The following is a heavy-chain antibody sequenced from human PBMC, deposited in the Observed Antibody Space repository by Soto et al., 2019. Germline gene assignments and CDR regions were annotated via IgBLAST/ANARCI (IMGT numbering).Heavy chain of an antibody. CDR2: IYYSGST. Sequence: PSETLSLTCTVSGGSISRGGYYWRWIRQHPGKGLEWIGYIYYSGSTYYNPSLKSRVTISVDTSKNQFSLKLSSVTAADTAVYYCARDLGTNSSIEIRREHTWFDPWGQGTLVTVST. J-gene: IGHJ5*02. D-gene: IGHD2-2*01. V-gene: IGHV4-31*03. CDR1: GGSISRGGYY. CDR3: ARDLGTNSSIEIRREHTWFDP.